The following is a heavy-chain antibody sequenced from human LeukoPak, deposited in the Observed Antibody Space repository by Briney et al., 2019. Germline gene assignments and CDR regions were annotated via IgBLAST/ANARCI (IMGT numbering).Heavy chain of an antibody. V-gene: IGHV5-51*01. J-gene: IGHJ4*02. Sequence: GESLKISCKGSGYSFTSYWIGWVRQMPGKGLEWMGIIYPGDSDTRYSPSFQGQVTISADRSISTAYLQWSSLKASDTAMYYCARRMVGWEPHGEAFDYWGQGTLVTVSS. CDR2: IYPGDSDT. D-gene: IGHD1-26*01. CDR1: GYSFTSYW. CDR3: ARRMVGWEPHGEAFDY.